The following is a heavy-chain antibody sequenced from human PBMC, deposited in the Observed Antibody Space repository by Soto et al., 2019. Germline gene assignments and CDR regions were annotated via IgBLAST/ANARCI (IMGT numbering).Heavy chain of an antibody. CDR2: INHSGST. J-gene: IGHJ4*02. CDR3: ARGQVGDGAEEY. Sequence: QVQLQQWGAGLLKPSETLSLTCAVYGGSFSGYYWSWIRQPPGKGLEWIGEINHSGSTNYNPSLKRRVTISVDTSKNQFSLKLSSVTAADTAVYYCARGQVGDGAEEYWGQGTLVTVSS. CDR1: GGSFSGYY. V-gene: IGHV4-34*01.